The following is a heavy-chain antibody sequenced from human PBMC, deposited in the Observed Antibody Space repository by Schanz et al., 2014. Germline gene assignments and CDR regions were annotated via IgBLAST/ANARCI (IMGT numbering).Heavy chain of an antibody. CDR1: GFTFSNFA. D-gene: IGHD2-2*03. Sequence: QVQLVESGGGVVQPGRSLRLSCAASGFTFSNFAMHWVRQAPGKGLEWVTIISHDGSIQYGADSVKGRFTLSRDNSKNTMDLQMNSLRPEDTAVYYCAKSGYCRSTSCYQYNYYGLDVWGQGTTVTVSS. CDR3: AKSGYCRSTSCYQYNYYGLDV. CDR2: ISHDGSIQ. V-gene: IGHV3-30*04. J-gene: IGHJ6*02.